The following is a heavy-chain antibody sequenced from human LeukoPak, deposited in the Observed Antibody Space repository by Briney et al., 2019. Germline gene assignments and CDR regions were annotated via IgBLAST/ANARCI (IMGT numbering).Heavy chain of an antibody. J-gene: IGHJ4*02. CDR3: ARVARRGNAYYYDSSGLPH. Sequence: ASVKVSCKASGYTFTSYYMHWVRQAPGQGLEWMGIINPSGGSTSYAQKFQGRVTMTRDTSTSTVYMELSSLRSEDTAVYYCARVARRGNAYYYDSSGLPHWGQGTLVTASS. CDR2: INPSGGST. CDR1: GYTFTSYY. D-gene: IGHD3-22*01. V-gene: IGHV1-46*01.